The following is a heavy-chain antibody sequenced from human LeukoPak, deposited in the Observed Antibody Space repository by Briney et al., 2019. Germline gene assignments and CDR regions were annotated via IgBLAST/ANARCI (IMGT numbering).Heavy chain of an antibody. CDR2: IKQDGRVK. D-gene: IGHD4-17*01. J-gene: IGHJ4*02. CDR3: VNDYARQRGY. CDR1: GFTFPNDW. Sequence: GGSLRLSYVASGFTFPNDWMSWVSQAQKKWLEWVANIKQDGRVKKYVDSMKGRFTISRDNAKNSLYLQMNSLRAEDTAVYYCVNDYARQRGYWGQGTLVTVSS. V-gene: IGHV3-7*01.